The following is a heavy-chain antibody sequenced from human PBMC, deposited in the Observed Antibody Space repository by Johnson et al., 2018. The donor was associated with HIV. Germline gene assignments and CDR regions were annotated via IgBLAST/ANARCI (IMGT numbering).Heavy chain of an antibody. CDR2: ISGSGGST. CDR3: AKDRLVGATGDAFDI. V-gene: IGHV3-23*04. Sequence: MQLVESGGGLVQPGGSLRLSCAASGFTFSTYAMNWVRQAPGKGLEWVSAISGSGGSTYYADSVKGRFTISRDNSKNTLYLQMNSLRAEDTAVDYCAKDRLVGATGDAFDIWGQGTMVTVSS. CDR1: GFTFSTYA. J-gene: IGHJ3*02. D-gene: IGHD1-26*01.